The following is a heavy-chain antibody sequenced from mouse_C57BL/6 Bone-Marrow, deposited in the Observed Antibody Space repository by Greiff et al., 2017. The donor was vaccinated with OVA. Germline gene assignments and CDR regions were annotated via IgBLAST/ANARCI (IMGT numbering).Heavy chain of an antibody. V-gene: IGHV1-9*01. J-gene: IGHJ3*01. D-gene: IGHD2-4*01. CDR1: GYTFTGYW. CDR2: ILPGSGST. Sequence: QVQLQQSGAELMKPGASVKLSCEATGYTFTGYWIEWVKQRPGHGLEWIGEILPGSGSTNYNAKFKGKATFTADTSSNTAYMQLSSLTTEDSAIYYCAREIYYEYDDAFPWFAYWGQGTLVTVSA. CDR3: AREIYYEYDDAFPWFAY.